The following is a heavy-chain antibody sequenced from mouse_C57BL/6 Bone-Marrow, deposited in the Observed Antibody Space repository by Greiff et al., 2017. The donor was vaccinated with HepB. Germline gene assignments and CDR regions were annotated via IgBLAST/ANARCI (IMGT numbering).Heavy chain of an antibody. V-gene: IGHV1-80*01. CDR1: GYAFSSYW. D-gene: IGHD2-4*01. J-gene: IGHJ1*03. Sequence: QVQLQQSGAELVKPGASVKISCKASGYAFSSYWMNWVKQRPGKGLEWIGQIYPGDGDTNYNGKFKGKATLTADKSSSTAYMQLSSLTSEDSAVYCCARSRGLPYLYWYFDVWGTGTTVTVSS. CDR2: IYPGDGDT. CDR3: ARSRGLPYLYWYFDV.